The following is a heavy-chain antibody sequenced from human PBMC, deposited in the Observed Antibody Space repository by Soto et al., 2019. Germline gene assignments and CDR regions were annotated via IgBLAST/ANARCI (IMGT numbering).Heavy chain of an antibody. CDR3: ASPGGWNYVWYYYGMDV. CDR1: GGSISSSSYY. Sequence: SETLSLTCTVSGGSISSSSYYWGWIRQPPGKGLEWIGSIYYSGSTYYNPSLKSRVTISVDTSKNQFSLKLSSVTAADTAVYYCASPGGWNYVWYYYGMDVWGQGTTVTVS. D-gene: IGHD1-7*01. V-gene: IGHV4-39*01. J-gene: IGHJ6*02. CDR2: IYYSGST.